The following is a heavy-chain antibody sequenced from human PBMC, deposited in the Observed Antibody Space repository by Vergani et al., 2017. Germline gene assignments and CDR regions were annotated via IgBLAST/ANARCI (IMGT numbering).Heavy chain of an antibody. CDR1: GFTFSSYA. D-gene: IGHD3-22*01. J-gene: IGHJ4*02. Sequence: EVQLLESGGGLVQPGGSLRLSCAASGFTFSSYAMSWVRQAPGKGLEWVSAISGSGGSTYYADSVKGRFTISRDNSKNTLYLQMNSLRAEDTAVYYCASGRRVYYDSSGYYYYWGQGTLVTVSS. V-gene: IGHV3-23*01. CDR2: ISGSGGST. CDR3: ASGRRVYYDSSGYYYY.